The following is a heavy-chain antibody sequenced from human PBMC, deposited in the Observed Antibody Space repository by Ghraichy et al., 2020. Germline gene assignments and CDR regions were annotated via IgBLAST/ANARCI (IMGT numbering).Heavy chain of an antibody. Sequence: SETLSLTCTVSGGSIISGDHYWTWIRQPPGKGLEWIGYIYYSGNTYYSTSLKSRVTISVDTSQNQFSLKVRSVTAADTAVYYCARERIIWCGSHRGMDVWGQGTTVAVSS. CDR1: GGSIISGDHY. CDR2: IYYSGNT. J-gene: IGHJ6*02. CDR3: ARERIIWCGSHRGMDV. V-gene: IGHV4-30-4*01. D-gene: IGHD3-3*01.